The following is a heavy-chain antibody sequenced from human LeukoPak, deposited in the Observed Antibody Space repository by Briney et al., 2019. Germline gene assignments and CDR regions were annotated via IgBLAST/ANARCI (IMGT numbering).Heavy chain of an antibody. D-gene: IGHD5-24*01. Sequence: SETLSLTCTVSGGSISSSNYFWGWIRQTPGMGLEWIGSIYYSGTIYYNPSLKSRVTIPVDTSKNQFSLRLSSVTAADTAVYYCARHEEEDGYNAKTFDYWGQGTLVTVSS. V-gene: IGHV4-39*01. J-gene: IGHJ4*02. CDR3: ARHEEEDGYNAKTFDY. CDR2: IYYSGTI. CDR1: GGSISSSNYF.